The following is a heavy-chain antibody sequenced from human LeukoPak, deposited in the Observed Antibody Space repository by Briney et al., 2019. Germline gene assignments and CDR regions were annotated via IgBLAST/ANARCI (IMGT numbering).Heavy chain of an antibody. CDR2: IYYGGST. CDR3: ARVGGDFHYYYMDV. V-gene: IGHV4-59*11. Sequence: PSETLSLTCTVSGGSISSHYWSWIRQPPGKGLEWIGYIYYGGSTNYNPSLKSRVTISVDTSKNQFSLKLSSVTAADTAVYYCARVGGDFHYYYMDVWGKGTTVTVSS. D-gene: IGHD2-21*01. CDR1: GGSISSHY. J-gene: IGHJ6*03.